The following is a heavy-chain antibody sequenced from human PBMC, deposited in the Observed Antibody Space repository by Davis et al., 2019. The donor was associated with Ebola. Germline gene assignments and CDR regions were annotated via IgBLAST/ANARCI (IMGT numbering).Heavy chain of an antibody. D-gene: IGHD2-2*01. CDR2: IYYSGST. CDR3: ARHGGIVVVPAATRYYYGMDV. Sequence: SETLSLTCTVSGGSISSTNYYWGWIRQPPGKGLEWIGSIYYSGSTYYNPSLKSRVTISVDTSKNQFSLKLSSVTAADTAVYYCARHGGIVVVPAATRYYYGMDVWGQGTTVTVSS. V-gene: IGHV4-39*01. J-gene: IGHJ6*02. CDR1: GGSISSTNYY.